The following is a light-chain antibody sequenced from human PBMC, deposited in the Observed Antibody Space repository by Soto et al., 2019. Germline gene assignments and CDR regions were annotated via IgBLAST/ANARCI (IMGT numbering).Light chain of an antibody. V-gene: IGKV3-15*01. CDR3: QQYNNWHPWT. J-gene: IGKJ1*01. Sequence: EIVMTQSPATLSVSPGERATLSCRASQSVSSNLAWYQQKPGQAPRLRIYGASTRATGIPARFSGSGSGTEFTLTISSLQSEDFAVYYCQQYNNWHPWTFGQGTKVEIK. CDR2: GAS. CDR1: QSVSSN.